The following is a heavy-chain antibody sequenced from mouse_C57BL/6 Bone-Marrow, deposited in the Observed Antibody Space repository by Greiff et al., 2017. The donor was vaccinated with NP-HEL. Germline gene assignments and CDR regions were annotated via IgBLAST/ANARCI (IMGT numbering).Heavy chain of an antibody. J-gene: IGHJ1*03. V-gene: IGHV14-3*01. Sequence: EVQLVESVAELVRPGASVKLSCTASGFNIKNTYMHWVKQRPEQGLEWIGRIDPANGNTKYAPKFQGKATITADTSSNTAYLQLSSLTSEDTAIYYCARSFYYYGRGYWYFDVWGTGTTVTVSS. CDR3: ARSFYYYGRGYWYFDV. CDR1: GFNIKNTY. D-gene: IGHD1-1*01. CDR2: IDPANGNT.